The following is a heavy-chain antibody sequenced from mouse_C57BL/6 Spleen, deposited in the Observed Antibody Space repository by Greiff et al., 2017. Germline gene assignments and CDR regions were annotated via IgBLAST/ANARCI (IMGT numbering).Heavy chain of an antibody. Sequence: EVKLQESGPELVKPGASVKISCKASGYSFTGYYMNWVKQSPEKSLEWIGEINPSTGGTTYNQKFKAKATLTVDKSSSTAYMQLKSLTSEDSAVYYCARSIYYGNPMDYWGQGTSVTVSS. V-gene: IGHV1-42*01. CDR1: GYSFTGYY. CDR2: INPSTGGT. D-gene: IGHD2-1*01. J-gene: IGHJ4*01. CDR3: ARSIYYGNPMDY.